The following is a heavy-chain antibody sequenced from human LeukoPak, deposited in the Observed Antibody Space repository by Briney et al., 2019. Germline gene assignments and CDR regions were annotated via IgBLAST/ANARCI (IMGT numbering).Heavy chain of an antibody. J-gene: IGHJ5*02. D-gene: IGHD2-2*01. CDR1: GGSISSGGYS. V-gene: IGHV4-30-2*05. CDR2: IYYSGST. CDR3: ARDGQYCSTTSCYDWFDP. Sequence: ASQTLSLTCAVSGGSISSGGYSWSWIRQPPGKGLEWIGYIYYSGSTYYNPSLESRVTISVDTSKSQFSLKLSSVTAADTAVYYCARDGQYCSTTSCYDWFDPWGQGTLVTVSS.